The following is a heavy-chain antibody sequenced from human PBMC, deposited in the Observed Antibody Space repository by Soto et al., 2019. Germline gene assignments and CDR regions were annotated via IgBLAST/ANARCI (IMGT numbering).Heavy chain of an antibody. CDR1: GGSFSGYY. J-gene: IGHJ4*02. CDR3: ARTPLRPSYYDY. V-gene: IGHV4-34*01. CDR2: INHSGST. Sequence: LSLTCAVYGGSFSGYYWSWIRQPPGKGLEWIGEINHSGSTNYNPSLKSRVTISVDTSKNQFSLKLSSVTAADTAVYYCARTPLRPSYYDYWGQGTLVTVSS.